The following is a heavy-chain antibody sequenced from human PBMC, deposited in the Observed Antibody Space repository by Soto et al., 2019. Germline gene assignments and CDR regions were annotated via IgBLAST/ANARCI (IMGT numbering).Heavy chain of an antibody. CDR3: ARHRIRGWMVVTPHASFD. CDR2: VSDIGST. V-gene: IGHV4-39*01. Sequence: SEALSLTCTVSDASMKSSCQYWGWIRQPPGKALEWIGSVSDIGSTYYNLSLKSRVTISVDKSKNQFSLTLTSVTAADTAVYFSARHRIRGWMVVTPHASFD. CDR1: DASMKSSCQY. D-gene: IGHD6-19*01. J-gene: IGHJ4*01.